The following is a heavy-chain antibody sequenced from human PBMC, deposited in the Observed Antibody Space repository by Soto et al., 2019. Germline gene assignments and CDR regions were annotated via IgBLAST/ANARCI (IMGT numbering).Heavy chain of an antibody. J-gene: IGHJ6*02. Sequence: GASVKVSCKASGYTFTSYGISWVRQAPGQGLEWMGWISAYNGNTNYAQKLQGRVTMTTDTSTSTAYMELRSLRSDDTAVYYCARDWGRLRWELAPPLRGNARPDEYYYYGMDVWGQGTTVTGS. CDR2: ISAYNGNT. CDR3: ARDWGRLRWELAPPLRGNARPDEYYYYGMDV. D-gene: IGHD4-17*01. CDR1: GYTFTSYG. V-gene: IGHV1-18*04.